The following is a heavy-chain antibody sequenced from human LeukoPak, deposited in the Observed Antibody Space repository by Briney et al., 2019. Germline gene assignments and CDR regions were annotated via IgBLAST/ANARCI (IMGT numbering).Heavy chain of an antibody. D-gene: IGHD6-13*01. J-gene: IGHJ3*02. CDR1: GYTFSSTSHD. CDR2: MNPNSGNT. V-gene: IGHV1-8*02. CDR3: ARDSSSWYVSGAFDI. Sequence: GASVKVSCQASGYTFSSTSHDINWVRQATGQGLEWMGWMNPNSGNTGYAQKFQGRVTMTRNTSISTAYMELSSLRSEDTAVYYCARDSSSWYVSGAFDIWGQGTMVTVSS.